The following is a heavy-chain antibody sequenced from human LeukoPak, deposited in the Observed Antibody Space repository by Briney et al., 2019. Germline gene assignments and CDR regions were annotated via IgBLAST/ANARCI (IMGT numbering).Heavy chain of an antibody. D-gene: IGHD4-23*01. Sequence: GGSLRLSCAASGYTFSTYWMHWVRQVPGKGLVWVSRINPDGSRSSYADSVKGRFTISRDNAKNTLFLQMNSLRAEDTAVYYCSRDTFGGHDYWGRGTLVTVSS. CDR2: INPDGSRS. CDR3: SRDTFGGHDY. CDR1: GYTFSTYW. V-gene: IGHV3-74*01. J-gene: IGHJ4*02.